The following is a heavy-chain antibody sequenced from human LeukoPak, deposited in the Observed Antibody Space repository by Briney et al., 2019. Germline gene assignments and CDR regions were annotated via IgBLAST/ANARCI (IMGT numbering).Heavy chain of an antibody. V-gene: IGHV4-38-2*02. J-gene: IGHJ4*02. CDR2: IYHSGIT. D-gene: IGHD5/OR15-5a*01. CDR3: ATLVSTRYYFDY. CDR1: DYSISSGYGYY. Sequence: SETLSLTCTVSDYSISSGYGYYWGWIRQPPGKGLEWIGNIYHSGITYYNHFNSSLKSRVTISIDTSKDQFSLRLTSVTAAETAVYFCATLVSTRYYFDYWGQGTLVTVSS.